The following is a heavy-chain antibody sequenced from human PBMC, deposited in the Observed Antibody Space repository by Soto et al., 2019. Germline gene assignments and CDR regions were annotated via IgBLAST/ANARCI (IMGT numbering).Heavy chain of an antibody. Sequence: QDQLVQSGAEVKKPGASVKISCEASGYTFTSHGISWVRQAPGLGLEWLGWISTYNSRTHYAQKVQGRVTMTTDTSTSTAYLDLRSLTFDDTAVYYCARARYCASPSCYKHYYYGMDTWGQGTTVTVSS. V-gene: IGHV1-18*04. CDR3: ARARYCASPSCYKHYYYGMDT. CDR2: ISTYNSRT. J-gene: IGHJ6*02. D-gene: IGHD2-2*02. CDR1: GYTFTSHG.